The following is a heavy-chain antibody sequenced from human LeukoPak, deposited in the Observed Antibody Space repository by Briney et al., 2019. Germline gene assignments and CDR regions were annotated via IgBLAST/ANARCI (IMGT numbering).Heavy chain of an antibody. V-gene: IGHV1-2*02. CDR2: INPNSGGT. CDR3: ARPSRVWSGYDY. J-gene: IGHJ4*02. Sequence: ASVKVSCKASGYTFTGYYMHWVRQAPGQGLEWMGWINPNSGGTNYAQKFQGRVTMTRDTSISTAYMELSRLRSEDTAVYYCARPSRVWSGYDYWGQGTLVTVSS. CDR1: GYTFTGYY. D-gene: IGHD3-3*01.